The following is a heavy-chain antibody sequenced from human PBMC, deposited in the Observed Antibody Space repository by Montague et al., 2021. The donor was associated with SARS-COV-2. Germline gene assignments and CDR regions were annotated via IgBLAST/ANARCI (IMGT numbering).Heavy chain of an antibody. D-gene: IGHD3-22*01. J-gene: IGHJ4*02. Sequence: SETLSLTCTVSGGSISSYYWSWIRQPPGKGLECIGYIYYSGSTNYNPSLKSRVTISVDTSKNQFSLKLSSVTAADTAVYYCARGRQHFNMIVVVMTGGAYYYACWGQGTLVTVSS. CDR1: GGSISSYY. CDR3: ARGRQHFNMIVVVMTGGAYYYAC. CDR2: IYYSGST. V-gene: IGHV4-59*08.